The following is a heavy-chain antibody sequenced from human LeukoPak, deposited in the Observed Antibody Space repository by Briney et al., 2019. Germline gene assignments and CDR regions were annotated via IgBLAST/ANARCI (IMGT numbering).Heavy chain of an antibody. CDR3: ARNQEYYYESSVYYY. J-gene: IGHJ4*02. CDR1: GYTFTSYA. D-gene: IGHD3-22*01. CDR2: INAGNGNT. V-gene: IGHV1-3*01. Sequence: ASVKVSCKASGYTFTSYAMHWVRQAPGQRLEWMGWINAGNGNTKYSQKFQGRVTITRDTSASTAYMELSSLRSEDTAVYYCARNQEYYYESSVYYYGGKGPLVTAPS.